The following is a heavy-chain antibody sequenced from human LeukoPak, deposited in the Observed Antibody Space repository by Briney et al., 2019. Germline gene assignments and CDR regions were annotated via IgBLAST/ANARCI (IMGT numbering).Heavy chain of an antibody. V-gene: IGHV3-11*01. Sequence: GGSLRLSCAASGFTFSDYYMSWIRQAPGKGLEWVSYISGSDNTIYYADSVKGRFTISRDNAKNSLFLQMNSLRAEDTAVYYCARRNAYCSSTSCSRASYYYYYGMDVWGQGATVTVSS. D-gene: IGHD2-2*01. CDR3: ARRNAYCSSTSCSRASYYYYYGMDV. CDR2: ISGSDNTI. CDR1: GFTFSDYY. J-gene: IGHJ6*02.